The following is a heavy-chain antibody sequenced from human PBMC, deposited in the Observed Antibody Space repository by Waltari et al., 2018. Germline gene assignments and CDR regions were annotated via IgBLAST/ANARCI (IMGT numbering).Heavy chain of an antibody. Sequence: QLQLQESGPGLVKPSETLSLTCAVSGGSISDSYCSWIRPPPGKGLEWMVRISGSRGSTDYNPSHKSRVTISSNTSKNQFSLNLNSVTVGDTAVYFCARGGGGTYWYFDLWGPGTPITISS. D-gene: IGHD1-26*01. CDR1: GGSISDSY. J-gene: IGHJ2*01. V-gene: IGHV4-4*07. CDR2: ISGSRGST. CDR3: ARGGGGTYWYFDL.